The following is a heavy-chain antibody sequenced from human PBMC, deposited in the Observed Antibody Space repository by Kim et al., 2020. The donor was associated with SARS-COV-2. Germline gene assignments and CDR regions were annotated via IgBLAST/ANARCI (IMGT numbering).Heavy chain of an antibody. J-gene: IGHJ6*02. D-gene: IGHD5-18*01. CDR1: GYTFTGYY. Sequence: ASVKVSCKASGYTFTGYYMHWVRQAPGQGLEWMGRINPNSGGTNYAQKFQGRVTMTRDTSISTAYMELSRLRSDDTAVYYCARGRIQLWVRYYYGMDVWGQGTTVTVSS. V-gene: IGHV1-2*06. CDR3: ARGRIQLWVRYYYGMDV. CDR2: INPNSGGT.